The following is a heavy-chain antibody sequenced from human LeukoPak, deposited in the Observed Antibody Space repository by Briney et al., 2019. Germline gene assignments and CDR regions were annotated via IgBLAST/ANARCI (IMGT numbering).Heavy chain of an antibody. D-gene: IGHD2-21*02. J-gene: IGHJ4*02. Sequence: GGSLRLSCAASGFTFSDHYMSWLRQALGKGLEWVSYISSSGSTIYYADSVKGRFTISRHNANNSLYLQTNSLRAEDTAVYYCARDRGVVTAGFDYWGQRTLVTVSS. CDR3: ARDRGVVTAGFDY. CDR2: ISSSGSTI. V-gene: IGHV3-11*01. CDR1: GFTFSDHY.